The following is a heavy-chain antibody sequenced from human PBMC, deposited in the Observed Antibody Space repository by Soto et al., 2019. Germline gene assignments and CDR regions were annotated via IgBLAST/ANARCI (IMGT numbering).Heavy chain of an antibody. J-gene: IGHJ4*02. CDR2: IYHTGST. D-gene: IGHD6-13*01. V-gene: IGHV4-38-2*01. CDR3: ARRHSSNWYGLDY. CDR1: GYSISNGYY. Sequence: SETLSLTCAVSGYSISNGYYWGWIRQPPGKGLEWIGSIYHTGSTYYNPSLKSRVTISVDTSKNQFSLKLSSVTAADTAVYYCARRHSSNWYGLDYWGQGTLVTVSS.